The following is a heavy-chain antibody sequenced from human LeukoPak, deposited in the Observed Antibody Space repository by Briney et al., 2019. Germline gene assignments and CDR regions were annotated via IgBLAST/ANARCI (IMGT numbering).Heavy chain of an antibody. Sequence: SVKVSCKASGGTFSSYAISWVRQAPGQGLEWMGGIIPIFGTANYAQRFQGRVTITADKSTSTAYMELSSLRSEDTAVYYCASSFGAYYYYMDVWGKGTTVTVSS. D-gene: IGHD3-3*01. CDR3: ASSFGAYYYYMDV. V-gene: IGHV1-69*06. J-gene: IGHJ6*03. CDR2: IIPIFGTA. CDR1: GGTFSSYA.